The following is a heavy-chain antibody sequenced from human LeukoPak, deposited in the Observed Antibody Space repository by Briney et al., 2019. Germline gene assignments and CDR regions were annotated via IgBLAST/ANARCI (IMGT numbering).Heavy chain of an antibody. J-gene: IGHJ2*01. CDR2: IYTSGST. Sequence: LETLSLTCTVSGYSISSGYYWGWIRQPPGKGLEWIGSIYTSGSTNYNPSLKSRVTISVDTSNNQFSLKLSSVTAADTAVYYCARVSSSWYQDWYFDLWGRGTLVTVSS. D-gene: IGHD6-13*01. V-gene: IGHV4-38-2*02. CDR1: GYSISSGYY. CDR3: ARVSSSWYQDWYFDL.